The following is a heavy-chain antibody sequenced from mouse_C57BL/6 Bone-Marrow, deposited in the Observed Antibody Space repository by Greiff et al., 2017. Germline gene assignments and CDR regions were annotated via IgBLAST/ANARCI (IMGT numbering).Heavy chain of an antibody. D-gene: IGHD3-3*01. Sequence: VQLQQSGAELARPGASVTLSCKASGYTFTSYGISWVKQRTGQGLEWIGEIYPRSGNTYYNEKFKGKATLTADKSSSTAYMELRSLTSEDSAVYFCARSRDVSNYFDYWGQGTTLTGSS. V-gene: IGHV1-81*01. CDR1: GYTFTSYG. CDR3: ARSRDVSNYFDY. J-gene: IGHJ2*01. CDR2: IYPRSGNT.